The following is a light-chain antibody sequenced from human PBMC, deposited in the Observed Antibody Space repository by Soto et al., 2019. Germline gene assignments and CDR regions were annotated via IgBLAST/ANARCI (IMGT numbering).Light chain of an antibody. V-gene: IGKV1-5*03. CDR1: QSISSW. Sequence: DIQMTQSPSTLSASVGDRVTITCRASQSISSWLAWYQQKQGKSPKLLIYKASSLESGVPSRFSGSGSGTEFNITISSLQPDDFATYYCQQYNSYSWTFGQGTKVEIK. CDR2: KAS. CDR3: QQYNSYSWT. J-gene: IGKJ1*01.